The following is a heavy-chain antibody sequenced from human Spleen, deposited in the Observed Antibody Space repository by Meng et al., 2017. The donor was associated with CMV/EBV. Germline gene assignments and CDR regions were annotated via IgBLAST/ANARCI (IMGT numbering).Heavy chain of an antibody. CDR3: ARESWAGLLGSYYYYYYGMDV. Sequence: SLKISCAASGITFDDFAMHWVRQAPGKGLEWVSGISWNSGDIGYADSVKGRFTISRDNAKNSLYLQMNSLRAEDTAVYYCARESWAGLLGSYYYYYYGMDVWGQGTTVTVSS. V-gene: IGHV3-9*01. CDR2: ISWNSGDI. D-gene: IGHD3-22*01. J-gene: IGHJ6*02. CDR1: GITFDDFA.